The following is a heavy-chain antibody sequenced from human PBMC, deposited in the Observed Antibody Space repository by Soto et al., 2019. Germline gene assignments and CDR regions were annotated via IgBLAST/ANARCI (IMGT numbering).Heavy chain of an antibody. J-gene: IGHJ4*02. V-gene: IGHV3-30*03. Sequence: QAHLVESGGGVVQPGRSLRLSCAASGFTFTSYGMHWVRQAPGTRLEWVAVISYDGGLQHYADSVKGRFTFSRDNSKNMVLLQMNSLRAEDTAVYYCVSERRYSHASVPYSWGQGTLVSVSS. D-gene: IGHD5-18*01. CDR2: ISYDGGLQ. CDR3: VSERRYSHASVPYS. CDR1: GFTFTSYG.